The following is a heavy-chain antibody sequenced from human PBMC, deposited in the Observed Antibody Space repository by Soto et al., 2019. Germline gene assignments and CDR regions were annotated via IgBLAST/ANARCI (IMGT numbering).Heavy chain of an antibody. D-gene: IGHD5-12*01. J-gene: IGHJ4*02. V-gene: IGHV4-34*01. Sequence: SETLSLTCAVYGGSFSGYYWSWIRQPPGKGLEWIGEINHSGSTNYNPSLKSRVTISVDTSKNQFSLKLSSVTAADTAVYYCASVNGYNYGADYWGQGTLVTVSS. CDR3: ASVNGYNYGADY. CDR1: GGSFSGYY. CDR2: INHSGST.